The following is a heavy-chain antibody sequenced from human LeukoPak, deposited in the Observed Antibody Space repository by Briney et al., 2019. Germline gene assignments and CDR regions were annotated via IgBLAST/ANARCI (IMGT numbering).Heavy chain of an antibody. J-gene: IGHJ4*02. CDR3: ATPRPDSSSVYYFDY. D-gene: IGHD6-13*01. CDR1: GGSISSYY. CDR2: IYYSGST. Sequence: SETLSLTCTASGGSISSYYWGWIRQPPGKGLEWIGSIYYSGSTYYNPSLKSRVTISVDTSKNQFSLKLSSVTAADTAVYYCATPRPDSSSVYYFDYWGQGTLVTVSS. V-gene: IGHV4-39*01.